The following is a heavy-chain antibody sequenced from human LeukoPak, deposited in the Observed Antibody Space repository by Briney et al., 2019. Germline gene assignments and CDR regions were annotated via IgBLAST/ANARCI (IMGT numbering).Heavy chain of an antibody. J-gene: IGHJ6*03. V-gene: IGHV3-7*01. CDR2: IKQDGSEK. Sequence: GGSLRLSCVASGFTFNNYAMTWVRQAPGKGLEWVANIKQDGSEKYYVDSVKGRFTISRDNAKNSLYLQMNSLRAEDTAVYYCARGHGDYQFAYYYYYMDVWGKGTTVTISS. CDR3: ARGHGDYQFAYYYYYMDV. CDR1: GFTFNNYA. D-gene: IGHD4-17*01.